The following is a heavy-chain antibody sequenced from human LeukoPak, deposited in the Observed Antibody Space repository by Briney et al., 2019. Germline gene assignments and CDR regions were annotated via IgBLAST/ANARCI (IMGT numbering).Heavy chain of an antibody. CDR1: GFTFSSYS. D-gene: IGHD3-3*01. V-gene: IGHV3-21*01. CDR2: ISSSSSYI. Sequence: GGSLRLSCAASGFTFSSYSMNWVRQAPGKGLEWVSSISSSSSYIYYADSVKGRFTISRDNAKNSLYLQMNSLRAEDTAVYYCARGDRDLLDYYYYMDVWGKGTTVTISS. J-gene: IGHJ6*03. CDR3: ARGDRDLLDYYYYMDV.